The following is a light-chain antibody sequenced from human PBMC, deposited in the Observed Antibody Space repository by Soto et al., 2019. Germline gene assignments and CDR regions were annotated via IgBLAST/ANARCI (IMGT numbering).Light chain of an antibody. CDR2: DVS. Sequence: DIQMTQSPSTLSASVGDRVTITCRASQSISNWLAWYQQKPGKAPKLLIYDVSSLESGVPSRFSGRGAGTEFTLTISSLQPDDFATYYCQQYNSYPRTFGQGTKVEIK. CDR3: QQYNSYPRT. J-gene: IGKJ1*01. CDR1: QSISNW. V-gene: IGKV1-5*01.